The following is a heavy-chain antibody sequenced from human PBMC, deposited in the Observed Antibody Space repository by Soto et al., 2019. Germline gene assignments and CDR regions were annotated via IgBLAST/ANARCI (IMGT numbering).Heavy chain of an antibody. CDR1: GGTFSSYA. J-gene: IGHJ5*02. D-gene: IGHD2-2*01. Sequence: WASVKVSCKASGGTFSSYAISWVQQAPGQGLEWMGGIIPIFGTANYAQKFQGRVTITADESTSTAYMELSSLGSEDTAVYYCARELYCSSTSCYNWFDPWGQGTLVTVSS. V-gene: IGHV1-69*13. CDR3: ARELYCSSTSCYNWFDP. CDR2: IIPIFGTA.